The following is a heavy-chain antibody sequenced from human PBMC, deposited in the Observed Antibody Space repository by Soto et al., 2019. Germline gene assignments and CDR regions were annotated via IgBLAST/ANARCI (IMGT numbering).Heavy chain of an antibody. J-gene: IGHJ5*02. CDR1: GYTFTGYY. Sequence: ASVKVSCKASGYTFTGYYMHWVRQAPGQGLEWMGWINPNSGGTNYAQKFQGRATMTRDTSISTAYMELSRLRSDDTAVYYCARDPDIVVVVAAGWFDPWGQGTQVTVSS. V-gene: IGHV1-2*02. CDR2: INPNSGGT. CDR3: ARDPDIVVVVAAGWFDP. D-gene: IGHD2-15*01.